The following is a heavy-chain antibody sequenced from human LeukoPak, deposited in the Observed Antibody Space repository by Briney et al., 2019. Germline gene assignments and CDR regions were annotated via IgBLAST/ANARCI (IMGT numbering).Heavy chain of an antibody. J-gene: IGHJ1*01. D-gene: IGHD3-22*01. Sequence: SVKVSCKASGGTFNNYAITWVRQAPGQGLEWMGGIIPIFGTPNYAQKFQGRVTITADKSTSTAYMELSSLRSEDTAVYYCASLYYYDNSGYYLGSRHFHHWGQGTLVTVSS. CDR3: ASLYYYDNSGYYLGSRHFHH. V-gene: IGHV1-69*06. CDR2: IIPIFGTP. CDR1: GGTFNNYA.